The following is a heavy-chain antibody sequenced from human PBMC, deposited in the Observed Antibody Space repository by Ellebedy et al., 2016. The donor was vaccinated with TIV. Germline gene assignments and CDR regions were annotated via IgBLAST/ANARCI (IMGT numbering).Heavy chain of an antibody. J-gene: IGHJ3*02. CDR3: ARVESSRPIDAFDI. D-gene: IGHD6-13*01. CDR1: GYTFTSYG. CDR2: ISAYNGNT. Sequence: ASVKVSCXASGYTFTSYGISWVRQAPGQGLEWMGWISAYNGNTNYAQKLQGRVTMTTDTSTSTAYMELRSLRSDDTAVYYCARVESSRPIDAFDIWGQGTMVTVSS. V-gene: IGHV1-18*04.